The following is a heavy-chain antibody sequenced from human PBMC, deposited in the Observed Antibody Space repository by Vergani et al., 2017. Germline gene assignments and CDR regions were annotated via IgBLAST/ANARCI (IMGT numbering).Heavy chain of an antibody. J-gene: IGHJ4*02. V-gene: IGHV4-59*01. D-gene: IGHD1-20*01. CDR2: IYYSGST. CDR1: GGSISSYY. Sequence: QVQLQESGPGLVKPSETLSLTCTVSGGSISSYYWSWIRQPPGKGLEWIGYIYYSGSTNYNPSLKSRVTITVDTSKNQFSLKLSSVTAADTAVYYWARDVAGTGITGIWGQGTLVTVSS. CDR3: ARDVAGTGITGI.